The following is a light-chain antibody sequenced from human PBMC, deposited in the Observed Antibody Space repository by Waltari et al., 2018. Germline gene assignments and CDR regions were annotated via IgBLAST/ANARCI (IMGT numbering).Light chain of an antibody. CDR2: EDS. CDR3: GTWDSSLSGAV. J-gene: IGLJ7*01. Sequence: QSVLTQPPSVSAAPGQRVTISGHGGRSNLGNNYVSWSRQFPGTAPKLLIYEDSERPSGIPGRFSGSKSCTSATLDITGLQAGDEADYYCGTWDSSLSGAVFGGGTHLTVL. CDR1: RSNLGNNY. V-gene: IGLV1-51*02.